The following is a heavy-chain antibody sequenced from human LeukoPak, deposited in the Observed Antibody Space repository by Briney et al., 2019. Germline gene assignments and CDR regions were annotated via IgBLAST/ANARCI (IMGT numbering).Heavy chain of an antibody. CDR1: GFTFSSYG. V-gene: IGHV3-30*18. D-gene: IGHD6-13*01. Sequence: PGGSLRLSCAASGFTFSSYGMHRVRQAPGKGLEWVAVISYDGSNKYYADSVKGRFTISRDNSKNTLYLQMNSLRAEDTAVYYCAKVRGSGYSSSWLDYWGQGTLVTVSS. J-gene: IGHJ4*02. CDR2: ISYDGSNK. CDR3: AKVRGSGYSSSWLDY.